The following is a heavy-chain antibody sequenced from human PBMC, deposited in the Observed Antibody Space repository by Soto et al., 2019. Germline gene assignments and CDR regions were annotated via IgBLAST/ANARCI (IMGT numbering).Heavy chain of an antibody. J-gene: IGHJ4*02. CDR3: NVVVTATIDYFDY. V-gene: IGHV1-69*13. CDR1: GGTFSSYA. CDR2: IIPIFGTA. D-gene: IGHD2-21*02. Sequence: SVKVSCKASGGTFSSYAISWVRQAPGQGLEWMGGIIPIFGTANYAQKFQGRVTITADESTSTAYMELSSLRSEDTAVYYCNVVVTATIDYFDYWGQGTLVTVSS.